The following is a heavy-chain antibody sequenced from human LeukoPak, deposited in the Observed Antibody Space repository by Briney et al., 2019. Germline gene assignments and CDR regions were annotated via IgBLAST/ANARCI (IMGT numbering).Heavy chain of an antibody. V-gene: IGHV3-15*01. CDR1: GFSFDDYG. Sequence: PGGSLRLSCAAFGFSFDDYGMHWVRQVPGKGLEWVGRIKAKAHGGTIEYAAPVKGRFTISRDDSKNTLYLQMNSLKTEDTAVYYCTTDGVGVEGATYDNWGQGTLVSVSS. D-gene: IGHD1-26*01. CDR3: TTDGVGVEGATYDN. J-gene: IGHJ4*02. CDR2: IKAKAHGGTI.